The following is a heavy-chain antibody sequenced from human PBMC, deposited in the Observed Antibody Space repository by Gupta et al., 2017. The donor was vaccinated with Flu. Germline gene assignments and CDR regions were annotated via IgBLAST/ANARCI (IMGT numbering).Heavy chain of an antibody. Sequence: IYYADSVKGRFTISRDNTKNSLYLQMNSLRAEDTAVYYCARFLSVGATDYWGQGALVTVSS. V-gene: IGHV3-48*03. D-gene: IGHD1-26*01. J-gene: IGHJ4*02. CDR2: I. CDR3: ARFLSVGATDY.